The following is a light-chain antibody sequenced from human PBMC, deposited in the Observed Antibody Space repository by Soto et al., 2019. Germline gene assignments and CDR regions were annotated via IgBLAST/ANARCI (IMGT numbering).Light chain of an antibody. J-gene: IGLJ1*01. Sequence: QSVLTQPPSASRSPGQSVTISCTGTSSDVGGYNYVSWYQQHPGKAPKLVIYEVTKRPSGVPDRFSGSKSGNTASLTVSGLQSEDEADYYCSSYAGSNNFDVFGPGTKVTVL. CDR3: SSYAGSNNFDV. CDR2: EVT. V-gene: IGLV2-8*02. CDR1: SSDVGGYNY.